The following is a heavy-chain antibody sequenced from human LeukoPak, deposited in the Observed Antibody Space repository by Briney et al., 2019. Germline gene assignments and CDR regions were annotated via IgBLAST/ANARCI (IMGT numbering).Heavy chain of an antibody. CDR1: GVFFSGYT. CDR3: ARHGGYCSGGGCYGDAFNI. V-gene: IGHV3-21*01. J-gene: IGHJ3*02. D-gene: IGHD2-15*01. Sequence: GGSLRLSCAASGVFFSGYTLNWVRQAQGKGLEWVSSISISSSYIYYAYSVKGRFTISRDNAKKSLYLQMNNLRAEDTAVYYCARHGGYCSGGGCYGDAFNIWGQGTMVTVSS. CDR2: ISISSSYI.